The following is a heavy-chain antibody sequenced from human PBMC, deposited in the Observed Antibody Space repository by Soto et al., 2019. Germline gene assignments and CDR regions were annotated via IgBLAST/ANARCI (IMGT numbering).Heavy chain of an antibody. J-gene: IGHJ4*02. Sequence: EVQLLESGGGLVQPGGSLRRSCAASGFTFSSYAMSWVRQAPGKGLEWVSAISGSGGSTYYADSVKGRFTISRDNSKNTLYLQMNSLRAEDTAVYYCAKLVAVAGNLDYWGQGTLVTVSS. CDR2: ISGSGGST. D-gene: IGHD6-19*01. CDR3: AKLVAVAGNLDY. V-gene: IGHV3-23*01. CDR1: GFTFSSYA.